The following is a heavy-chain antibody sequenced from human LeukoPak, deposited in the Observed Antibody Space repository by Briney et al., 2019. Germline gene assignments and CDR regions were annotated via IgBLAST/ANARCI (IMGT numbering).Heavy chain of an antibody. CDR1: GGSFSGYY. CDR3: ARGPWFDP. Sequence: SETLSLTCAVYGGSFSGYYWSWIRQPPGKGLEWIGEINHSGSTNYNPSLKSRVTISVDTSKNQFSLKPSSVTAADTAVYYCARGPWFDPWGQGTLVTVSS. CDR2: INHSGST. V-gene: IGHV4-34*01. J-gene: IGHJ5*02.